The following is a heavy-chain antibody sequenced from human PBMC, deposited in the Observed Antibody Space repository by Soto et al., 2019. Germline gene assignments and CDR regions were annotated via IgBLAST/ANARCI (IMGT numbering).Heavy chain of an antibody. CDR1: GYTFTSYG. D-gene: IGHD1-26*01. Sequence: QVQLVQSGAEVKKPGASVKVSCKASGYTFTSYGISWVRQAPGQELEWMGWISAYNGNTNYAQKLQGRVTMTTDTSTSTAYMELRSMRSDDTAVYYCARDNVGATTTRRPFDYWGQGTLVTVSS. CDR2: ISAYNGNT. J-gene: IGHJ4*02. V-gene: IGHV1-18*01. CDR3: ARDNVGATTTRRPFDY.